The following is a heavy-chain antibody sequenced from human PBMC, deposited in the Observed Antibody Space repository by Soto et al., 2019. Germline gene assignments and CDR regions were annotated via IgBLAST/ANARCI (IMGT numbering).Heavy chain of an antibody. CDR1: GYTFTGYY. V-gene: IGHV1-2*04. CDR2: INPNSGGT. D-gene: IGHD6-13*01. J-gene: IGHJ6*02. Sequence: SSVKVACKASGYTFTGYYMHCVRQAPGQGLEWRGWINPNSGGTNYAQKFQGWVTMTRDTSISTAYMELSRLRSDDTAVYYCAREGTYSSSWNYYYYGMDVWGQGTTVTVSS. CDR3: AREGTYSSSWNYYYYGMDV.